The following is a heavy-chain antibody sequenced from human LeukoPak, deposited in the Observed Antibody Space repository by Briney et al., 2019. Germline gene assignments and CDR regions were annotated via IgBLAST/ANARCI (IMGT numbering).Heavy chain of an antibody. Sequence: SETLSLTCTVSGGSISSYYWSWIRQTPGKGLEWIGDIYYSGSTNYNPSLKSRVTISVDTSKNQFSLKLSSVTAADTAVYYCARDGPAITMIVFDYWGQGTLVTVSS. CDR2: IYYSGST. V-gene: IGHV4-59*12. D-gene: IGHD3-22*01. CDR3: ARDGPAITMIVFDY. J-gene: IGHJ4*02. CDR1: GGSISSYY.